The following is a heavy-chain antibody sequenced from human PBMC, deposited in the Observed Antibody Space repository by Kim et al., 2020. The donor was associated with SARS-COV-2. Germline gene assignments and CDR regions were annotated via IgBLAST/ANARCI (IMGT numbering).Heavy chain of an antibody. CDR2: IVVGSGNT. CDR3: AAASQQLVLGINHYAFDI. Sequence: SVKVSCKASGFTFTSSAMQWVRQARGQRLEWIGWIVVGSGNTNYAQKFQERVTITRDMSTSTAYMELSSLRSEDTAVYYCAAASQQLVLGINHYAFDIWGQGTMVTVSS. J-gene: IGHJ3*02. CDR1: GFTFTSSA. D-gene: IGHD6-13*01. V-gene: IGHV1-58*02.